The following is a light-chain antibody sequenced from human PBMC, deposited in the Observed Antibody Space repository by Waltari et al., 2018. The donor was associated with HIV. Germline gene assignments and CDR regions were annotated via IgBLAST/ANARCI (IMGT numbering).Light chain of an antibody. V-gene: IGLV2-14*03. J-gene: IGLJ2*01. CDR3: TSYTSSNTLVI. Sequence: QSALTQPASVSGSPGQSITISCTGTSSDVGGYNYVSWYQQHPGKAPKLMIYHVSNRPSGVSTRFSGPKSGNTASLTISGLQAEDEADYYFTSYTSSNTLVIFGGGTKLTVL. CDR1: SSDVGGYNY. CDR2: HVS.